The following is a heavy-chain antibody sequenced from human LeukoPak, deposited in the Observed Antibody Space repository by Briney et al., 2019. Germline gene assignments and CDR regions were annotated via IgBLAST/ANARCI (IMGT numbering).Heavy chain of an antibody. D-gene: IGHD3-22*01. CDR1: GYTFTSYG. CDR2: ISAYNGNS. Sequence: GASVKVSCKASGYTFTSYGISWGRQAPGQGLEWMGWISAYNGNSNYAQKLQGRVTMTTDPSTSTAYMELRSMRSDETAVYYCARERGYYDSSGYPNLNWFDPWGQGTLVTVSS. CDR3: ARERGYYDSSGYPNLNWFDP. V-gene: IGHV1-18*01. J-gene: IGHJ5*02.